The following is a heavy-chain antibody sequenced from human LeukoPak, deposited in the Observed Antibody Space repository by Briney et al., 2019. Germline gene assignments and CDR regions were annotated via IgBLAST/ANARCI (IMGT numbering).Heavy chain of an antibody. D-gene: IGHD5-18*01. J-gene: IGHJ6*03. CDR1: VFRFSSYG. CDR2: ISGCSRDT. V-gene: IGHV3-23*01. Sequence: GGSLRLSCAAYVFRFSSYGMNWVRQAPGKGLEWDSGISGCSRDTYYADSVKGRFTISSDNSMNTLYLQMNSLRAEDTPLYYCAKGGYPAKYYFMDGWGKGTMVTSSS. CDR3: AKGGYPAKYYFMDG.